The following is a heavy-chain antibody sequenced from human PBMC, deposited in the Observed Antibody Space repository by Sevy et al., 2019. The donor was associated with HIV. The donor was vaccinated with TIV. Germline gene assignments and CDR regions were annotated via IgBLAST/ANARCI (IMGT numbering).Heavy chain of an antibody. D-gene: IGHD2-2*01. CDR3: AREGCSKPHDY. CDR2: FSFGCGKI. V-gene: IGHV3-23*01. CDR1: GFTFSNYA. Sequence: GGSLGLSCAASGFTFSNYAMSRVRQAPGKGLEWVSTFSFGCGKINYADSVKGRFTISRDNSKNTLYLQMNSLRAEDTALYYCAREGCSKPHDYWGQGTLVTVSS. J-gene: IGHJ4*02.